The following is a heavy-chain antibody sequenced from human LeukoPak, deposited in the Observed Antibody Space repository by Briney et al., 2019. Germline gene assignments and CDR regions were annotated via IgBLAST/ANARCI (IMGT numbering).Heavy chain of an antibody. CDR1: GGSFGSFF. J-gene: IGHJ6*03. D-gene: IGHD2-2*02. Sequence: SETLSLTCAVSGGSFGSFFWSWVRQPPGKGLEWIGEINQSGTTNFNPALKSRVTVSIDTSKDQFSLKLSSVTAADTAVYYCARPNYCSSTSCYTTGGYYYYMDVWGKETTVTVSS. V-gene: IGHV4-34*01. CDR3: ARPNYCSSTSCYTTGGYYYYMDV. CDR2: INQSGTT.